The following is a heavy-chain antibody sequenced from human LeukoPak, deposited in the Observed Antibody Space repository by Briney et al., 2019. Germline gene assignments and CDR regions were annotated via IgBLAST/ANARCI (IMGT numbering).Heavy chain of an antibody. CDR2: ISGSGGST. CDR3: ANSLGTLAGPSDY. Sequence: GGSLRLSCAASGFTFSNYAMNWVRQAPGKGLEWVSGISGSGGSTYYADSVKGRFTISGDNSKNTLYLQMNSLRANDTAVYYCANSLGTLAGPSDYWGQGTLVTVSS. V-gene: IGHV3-23*01. D-gene: IGHD6-19*01. CDR1: GFTFSNYA. J-gene: IGHJ4*02.